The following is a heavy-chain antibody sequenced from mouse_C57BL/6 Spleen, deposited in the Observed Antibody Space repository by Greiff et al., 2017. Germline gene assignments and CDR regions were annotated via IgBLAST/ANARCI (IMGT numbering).Heavy chain of an antibody. J-gene: IGHJ3*01. CDR1: GYTFTDYY. CDR2: INPNNGGT. CDR3: ARSEPHYDVPFAY. Sequence: VQLKQSGPELVKPGASVKISCKASGYTFTDYYMNWVKQSHGKSLEWIGDINPNNGGTSYNQKFKGKATLTVDKSSSTAYMELRSLTSEDSAVYYCARSEPHYDVPFAYWGQGTLVTVSA. V-gene: IGHV1-26*01. D-gene: IGHD2-4*01.